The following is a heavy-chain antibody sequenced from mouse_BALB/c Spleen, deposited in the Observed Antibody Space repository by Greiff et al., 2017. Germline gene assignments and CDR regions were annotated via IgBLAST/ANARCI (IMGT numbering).Heavy chain of an antibody. J-gene: IGHJ2*01. D-gene: IGHD1-1*01. CDR3: ASDGSSLYYFDD. CDR2: IYPGDGDT. CDR1: GYAFSSSW. Sequence: VQLQQSGPELVKPGASVKISCKASGYAFSSSWMNWVKQRPGQGLEWIGRIYPGDGDTNYNGKFKGKATLTADKSSSTAYMQLSSLTSVDSAVYFCASDGSSLYYFDDWGQGTTLTVSS. V-gene: IGHV1-82*01.